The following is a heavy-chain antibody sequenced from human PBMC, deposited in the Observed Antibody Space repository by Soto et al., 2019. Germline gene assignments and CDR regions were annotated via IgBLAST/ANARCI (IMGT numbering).Heavy chain of an antibody. Sequence: GGSLRLSCAASGFTFSSYAMSWVRQAPGKGLEWVSAISGSGGSTYYADSVKGRFTISRDNSKNTLYLQMNSLRAEDTAVYYCAKGGAERGYYYYYYMDVWGKGTTVTVSS. CDR3: AKGGAERGYYYYYYMDV. D-gene: IGHD3-16*01. CDR2: ISGSGGST. CDR1: GFTFSSYA. J-gene: IGHJ6*03. V-gene: IGHV3-23*01.